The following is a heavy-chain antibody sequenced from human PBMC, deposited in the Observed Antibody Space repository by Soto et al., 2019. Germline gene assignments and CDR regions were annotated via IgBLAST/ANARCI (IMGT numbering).Heavy chain of an antibody. CDR1: GYTFTSYG. CDR2: ISAYNGNT. D-gene: IGHD2-2*01. CDR3: ARTFIVVVPAVSRTYRTDYYYYSMDV. V-gene: IGHV1-18*01. J-gene: IGHJ6*03. Sequence: ASVKVSCKASGYTFTSYGISWVRQAPGQGLEWMGWISAYNGNTNYAQKLQDRVTMTTDTSTSTAYMELRSLRSDDTAVYYCARTFIVVVPAVSRTYRTDYYYYSMDVWGKGTTVTDSS.